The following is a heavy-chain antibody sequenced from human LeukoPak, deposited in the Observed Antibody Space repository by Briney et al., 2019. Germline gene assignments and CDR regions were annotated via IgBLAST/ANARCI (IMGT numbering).Heavy chain of an antibody. CDR3: ASGRQLGY. D-gene: IGHD3-16*01. CDR1: GFTLSSYW. V-gene: IGHV3-7*01. Sequence: GGSLRLSCAASGFTLSSYWMSWVRQAPGKGLEWVANIKQDGSEKYYVDSVKGRFTISRDNAKNSLYLQMNSLRAEDTALYYCASGRQLGYWGQGTLVTVSS. J-gene: IGHJ4*02. CDR2: IKQDGSEK.